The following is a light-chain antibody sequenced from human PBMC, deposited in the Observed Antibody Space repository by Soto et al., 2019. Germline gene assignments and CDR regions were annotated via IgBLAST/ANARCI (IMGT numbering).Light chain of an antibody. CDR2: RAS. Sequence: EVVWTECPDTLSLAPGERATLSCRASQRVSSGFLAWYQQKPGQAPRLLIYRASTRATGIPDRFTGSGSGTDFTLTISRLEPEDFAVYYCQQYESSPLTFGGGTKVEIK. CDR3: QQYESSPLT. J-gene: IGKJ4*01. V-gene: IGKV3-20*01. CDR1: QRVSSGF.